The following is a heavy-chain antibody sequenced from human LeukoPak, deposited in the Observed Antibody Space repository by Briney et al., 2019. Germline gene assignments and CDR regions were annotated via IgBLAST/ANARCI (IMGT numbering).Heavy chain of an antibody. J-gene: IGHJ4*02. CDR3: AVGLWFGELSGFDY. CDR1: GYTFTSYA. CDR2: INPNSGGT. V-gene: IGHV1-2*02. Sequence: ASVKVSCKASGYTFTSYAMHWVRQAPGQRLEWMGWINPNSGGTNYAQKFQGRVTMTRDTSISTAYMELSRLRSDDTAVYYCAVGLWFGELSGFDYWGQGTLVTVSS. D-gene: IGHD3-10*01.